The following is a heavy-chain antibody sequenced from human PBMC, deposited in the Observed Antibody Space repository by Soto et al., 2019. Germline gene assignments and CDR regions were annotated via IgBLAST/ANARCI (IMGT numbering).Heavy chain of an antibody. D-gene: IGHD1-1*01. CDR2: IYYTGST. CDR3: ARVTTLVTGFDY. Sequence: QVQLQESGPGLVKPSETLSLTCTVSGGSISSYYWGWIRQPPGKGLEWIGCIYYTGSTNYSPSLKSXXTISVDTSKNQFSLKLSSVTAADTAVYYCARVTTLVTGFDYWGQGTLVTVSS. V-gene: IGHV4-59*01. CDR1: GGSISSYY. J-gene: IGHJ4*02.